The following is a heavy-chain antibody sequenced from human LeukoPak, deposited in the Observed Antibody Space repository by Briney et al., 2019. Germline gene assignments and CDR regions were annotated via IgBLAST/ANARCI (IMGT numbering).Heavy chain of an antibody. D-gene: IGHD2-21*01. J-gene: IGHJ4*02. CDR2: IYYSGST. CDR3: AYIAGLRFDY. V-gene: IGHV4-59*01. Sequence: SETLSLTCTVSGASISNYYWSWIRQPPGKGLEWIGYIYYSGSTYHNPSLKSRVTISVDTSKNQFSLKLSSVTAADTAVYYCAYIAGLRFDYWGQEVLVTVSS. CDR1: GASISNYY.